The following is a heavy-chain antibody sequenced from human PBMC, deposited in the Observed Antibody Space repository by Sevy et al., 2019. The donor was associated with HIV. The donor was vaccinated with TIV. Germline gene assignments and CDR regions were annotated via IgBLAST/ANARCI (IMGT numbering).Heavy chain of an antibody. D-gene: IGHD6-13*01. V-gene: IGHV3-30*02. J-gene: IGHJ4*02. CDR1: GFTFSNFG. Sequence: GGSLRLSCTASGFTFSNFGMHWVRQVPGKGLEWVTFIRDDGSDKYYAASVKGRFTISRDDSMNTLYLQMDSLRPEDTAIYYCAKDLAGPGRRYFDFWGQGTLVTVSS. CDR3: AKDLAGPGRRYFDF. CDR2: IRDDGSDK.